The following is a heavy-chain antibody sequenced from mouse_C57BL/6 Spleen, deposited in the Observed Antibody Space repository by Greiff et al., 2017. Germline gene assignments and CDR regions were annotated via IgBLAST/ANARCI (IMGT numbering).Heavy chain of an antibody. CDR3: ALYYGSSYGFAY. J-gene: IGHJ3*01. CDR2: IDPSDSYT. Sequence: QVQLQQSGAELVMPGASVKLSCKASGYTFTSYWMHWVKQRPGQGLEWIGEIDPSDSYTNYNQKFKGKSTLTVYKSSSTAYMQLSSLTSEDSAVYDCALYYGSSYGFAYWGQGTLVTVSA. D-gene: IGHD1-1*01. CDR1: GYTFTSYW. V-gene: IGHV1-69*01.